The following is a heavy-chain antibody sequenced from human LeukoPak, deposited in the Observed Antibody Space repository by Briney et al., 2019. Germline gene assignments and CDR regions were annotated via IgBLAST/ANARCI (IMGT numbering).Heavy chain of an antibody. CDR1: GYTFTGYY. D-gene: IGHD6-19*01. V-gene: IGHV1-2*06. J-gene: IGHJ4*02. CDR3: ARTRIAVAGDLDY. CDR2: INPNSGGT. Sequence: ASXXVSCKASGYTFTGYYMHWVRQAPGQGLEWMGRINPNSGGTNYAQKFQGRVTMTRDTSISTAYMELSRLRSDDTAVYYCARTRIAVAGDLDYWGQGTLVTVSS.